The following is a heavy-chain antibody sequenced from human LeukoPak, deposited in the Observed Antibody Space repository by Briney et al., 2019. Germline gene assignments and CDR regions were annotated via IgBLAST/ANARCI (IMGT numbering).Heavy chain of an antibody. CDR2: VNPNSGNT. Sequence: ASVKVSCKASGYTFTSYDINWVRQATGQGLEWMGWVNPNSGNTGYAQKFQGRVTMTRNTSISTAYMELSSLRSEDTAVYYCARVSSGWRRLATFDYWGQGTLVAVSS. D-gene: IGHD6-19*01. V-gene: IGHV1-8*01. CDR1: GYTFTSYD. CDR3: ARVSSGWRRLATFDY. J-gene: IGHJ4*02.